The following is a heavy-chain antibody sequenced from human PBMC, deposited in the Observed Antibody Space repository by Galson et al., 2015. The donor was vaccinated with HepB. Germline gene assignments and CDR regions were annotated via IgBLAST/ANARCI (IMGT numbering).Heavy chain of an antibody. CDR3: AKDGARGDFDWLTYYYYGLDV. J-gene: IGHJ6*02. CDR2: INPNRGGT. Sequence: SVKVSCKASGYTFTGYYMHWVRQAPGQGLEWMGWINPNRGGTNYAQKFQGRVTMTRDTSIRTAYMELSRLRSDDTAVYYCAKDGARGDFDWLTYYYYGLDVWGQGSTVTVSS. V-gene: IGHV1-2*02. CDR1: GYTFTGYY. D-gene: IGHD3-9*01.